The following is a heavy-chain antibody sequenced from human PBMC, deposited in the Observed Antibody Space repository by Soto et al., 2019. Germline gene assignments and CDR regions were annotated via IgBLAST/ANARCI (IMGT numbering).Heavy chain of an antibody. J-gene: IGHJ4*02. CDR2: IYYSGST. Sequence: SETLSLTCTVSGGSISSYYWSWIRQPPGKGLEWIGYIYYSGSTNYNPSLKSRVTISVDTSKNQFSLKLTSVTAADTAVYYCARRYGGNIDYWGQGTLVTVSS. CDR1: GGSISSYY. V-gene: IGHV4-59*01. CDR3: ARRYGGNIDY. D-gene: IGHD1-26*01.